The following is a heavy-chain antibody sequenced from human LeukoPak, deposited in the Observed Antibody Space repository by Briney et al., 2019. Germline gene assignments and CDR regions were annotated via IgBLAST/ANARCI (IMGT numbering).Heavy chain of an antibody. D-gene: IGHD3-10*01. CDR1: GFTFNNYA. V-gene: IGHV3-23*01. CDR3: ARDLSY. J-gene: IGHJ4*02. CDR2: ISGSGDNT. Sequence: GGSLRLSCAASGFTFNNYAMYRVRQAPGKGLEWVSGISGSGDNTYYADSVKGRFTISRDNFKSTLYLQMNSLRAEDSALYYCARDLSYWGQGTLVTVSS.